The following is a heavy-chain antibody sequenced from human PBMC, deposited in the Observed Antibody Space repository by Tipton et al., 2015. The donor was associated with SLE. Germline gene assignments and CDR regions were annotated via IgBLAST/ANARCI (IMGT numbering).Heavy chain of an antibody. CDR1: GFTFSSYW. Sequence: SLRLSCAASGFTFSSYWMHWVRQAPGKGLVWVSRINTDGSGKDYAESGKGRFTISRDNAKNTLYLQMNSLRAEDTAVYYCARAHYDFRSYNLDYWGQGTLVTVSS. J-gene: IGHJ4*02. V-gene: IGHV3-74*01. CDR2: INTDGSGK. D-gene: IGHD3-3*01. CDR3: ARAHYDFRSYNLDY.